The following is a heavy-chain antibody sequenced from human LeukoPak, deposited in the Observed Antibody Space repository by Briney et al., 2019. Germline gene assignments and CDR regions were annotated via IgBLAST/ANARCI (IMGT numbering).Heavy chain of an antibody. CDR2: ISYDGNSK. CDR3: ARAALFAANAFDI. Sequence: GGSLRLSCAASGFAFSNHALQWVRQAPGKGLEWIAVISYDGNSKYYVDSVKGRFTISRDNSKNTLYLQMNSLRAEDTAVYYCARAALFAANAFDIWGQGTMVTVSS. V-gene: IGHV3-30-3*01. CDR1: GFAFSNHA. J-gene: IGHJ3*02.